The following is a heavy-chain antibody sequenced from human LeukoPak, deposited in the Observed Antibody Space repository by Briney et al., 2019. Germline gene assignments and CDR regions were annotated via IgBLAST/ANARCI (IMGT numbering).Heavy chain of an antibody. D-gene: IGHD3-10*01. Sequence: SVKVSCKASGGTFTSYAISWVRQAPGQGLEWMGGIIPIFGTANYAQKFQGRVTITADESTSTAYMELSSLRSEDTAVYYCARADYYGSGSYVALEHYYHGMDVWGKATTVTVSS. CDR1: GGTFTSYA. V-gene: IGHV1-69*13. CDR2: IIPIFGTA. CDR3: ARADYYGSGSYVALEHYYHGMDV. J-gene: IGHJ6*04.